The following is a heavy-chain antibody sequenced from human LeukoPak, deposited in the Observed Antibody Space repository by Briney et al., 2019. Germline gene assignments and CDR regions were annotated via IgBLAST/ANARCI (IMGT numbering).Heavy chain of an antibody. CDR3: ARGRKGYSYAAYYFDY. Sequence: SETLSLTCTVHGKSFSGYYWTCIRQSPGKGLEWIGEINHSGSTNYNPSLKSRVTISVDTSKNQFSLKLSSVTAADTAVYYCARGRKGYSYAAYYFDYWGQGTLVTVSS. CDR1: GKSFSGYY. CDR2: INHSGST. D-gene: IGHD5-18*01. V-gene: IGHV4-34*01. J-gene: IGHJ4*02.